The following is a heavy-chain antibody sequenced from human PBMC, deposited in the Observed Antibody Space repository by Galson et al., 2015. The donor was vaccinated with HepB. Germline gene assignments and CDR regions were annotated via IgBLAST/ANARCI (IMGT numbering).Heavy chain of an antibody. V-gene: IGHV3-74*01. CDR3: AAGAVTMVWGVISGFDY. CDR1: GFTFSSHW. CDR2: INGDGSSA. J-gene: IGHJ4*02. Sequence: SLRLSCAASGFTFSSHWMLWVRQAPGKGLVWVSRINGDGSSATYADSVKGRVTISRDNAKNTVYLQMNSLRAEDTAVYYCAAGAVTMVWGVISGFDYWGQGTLVTVSS. D-gene: IGHD3-10*01.